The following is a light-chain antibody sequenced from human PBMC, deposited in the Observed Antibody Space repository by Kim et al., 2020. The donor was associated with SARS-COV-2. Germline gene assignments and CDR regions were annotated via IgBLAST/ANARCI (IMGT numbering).Light chain of an antibody. CDR3: QQYKSWLYT. CDR2: DAF. Sequence: EIVMTQSPATLSVSPGGRATLSCRASQSVDSYLAWYQQKPGQAPRLLIHDAFTRATGIPARFSGSGSGTEFTLTISSLQSEDFGVYYCQQYKSWLYTFGQGTKLEIK. CDR1: QSVDSY. V-gene: IGKV3-15*01. J-gene: IGKJ2*01.